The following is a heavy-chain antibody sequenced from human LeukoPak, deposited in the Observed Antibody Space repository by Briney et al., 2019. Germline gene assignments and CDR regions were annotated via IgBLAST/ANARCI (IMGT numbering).Heavy chain of an antibody. D-gene: IGHD2-8*01. CDR2: IKSKTDSGTT. CDR3: TTSACINNACYTSVDY. V-gene: IGHV3-15*01. J-gene: IGHJ4*02. CDR1: GFTFSNAW. Sequence: PGGSLRLSCAASGFTFSNAWMSWVRQAPGKGLEWVGRIKSKTDSGTTDYAAPVEGRFTISRDDSKNTLYLQMNSLKTEDTAMYYCTTSACINNACYTSVDYWGQGALVTVSS.